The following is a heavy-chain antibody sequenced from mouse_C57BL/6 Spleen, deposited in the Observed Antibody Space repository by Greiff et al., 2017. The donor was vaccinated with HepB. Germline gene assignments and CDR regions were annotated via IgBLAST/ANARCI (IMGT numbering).Heavy chain of an antibody. D-gene: IGHD2-1*01. J-gene: IGHJ3*01. Sequence: VQLQQSGPELVKPGASVKISCKASGYAFSSSWMNWVKQRPGKGLEWIGRIYPGDGDTNYNGKFKGKATLTADKSSSTAYMQLSSLTSEDSAVYCCAREDGNYVKFAYWGQGTLVTVSA. CDR3: AREDGNYVKFAY. V-gene: IGHV1-82*01. CDR1: GYAFSSSW. CDR2: IYPGDGDT.